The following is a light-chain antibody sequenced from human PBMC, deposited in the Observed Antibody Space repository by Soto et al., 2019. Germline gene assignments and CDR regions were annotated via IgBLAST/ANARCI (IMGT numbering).Light chain of an antibody. Sequence: EVVMTQSPATLSVSPGERATLFCRAGQSIGSNLAWYQQKPGQAPRLLIYDASTRATGVPARFSGGGSGTEFTLTISSLQSEDSAVYYCQHFNNWPISFGPGTKVDIK. CDR3: QHFNNWPIS. V-gene: IGKV3-15*01. CDR1: QSIGSN. CDR2: DAS. J-gene: IGKJ3*01.